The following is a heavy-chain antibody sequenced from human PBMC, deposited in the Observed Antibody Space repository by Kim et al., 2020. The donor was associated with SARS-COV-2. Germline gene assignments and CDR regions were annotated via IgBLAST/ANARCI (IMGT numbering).Heavy chain of an antibody. J-gene: IGHJ6*02. CDR2: INHSGST. CDR1: GGSFSGYY. D-gene: IGHD2-15*01. Sequence: SETLSLTCAVYGGSFSGYYWSWIRQPPGKGLEWIGEINHSGSTNYNPSLKSRVTISVDTSKNQFSLKLSSVTAADTAVYYCARERLGYCSGGSCKRKYYYYGMDVWGQGTTVTVSS. CDR3: ARERLGYCSGGSCKRKYYYYGMDV. V-gene: IGHV4-34*01.